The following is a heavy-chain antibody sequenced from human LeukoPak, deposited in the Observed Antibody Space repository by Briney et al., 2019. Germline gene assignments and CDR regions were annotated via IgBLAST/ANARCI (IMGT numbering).Heavy chain of an antibody. Sequence: GRSLRLSCAASGFVVSRNYMSWVRQAPGKGLESVSVINGGGNTYYADSVKGRFTISRDNSKNTLYLQMNSLRAEDTGTYYCARGRGSYYAEYYFDYWGQGALVTVSS. V-gene: IGHV3-53*01. J-gene: IGHJ4*02. D-gene: IGHD3-10*01. CDR1: GFVVSRNY. CDR3: ARGRGSYYAEYYFDY. CDR2: INGGGNT.